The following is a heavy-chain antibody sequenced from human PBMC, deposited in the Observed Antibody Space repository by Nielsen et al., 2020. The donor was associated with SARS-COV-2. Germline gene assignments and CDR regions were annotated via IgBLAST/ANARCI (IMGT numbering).Heavy chain of an antibody. J-gene: IGHJ4*02. CDR3: ARAGYYGPSGYYGY. V-gene: IGHV4-59*08. Sequence: SETLSLTCTVSGGSISSYYWSWIRQPPGKGLEWIGYIYYSGSTNYNPSLKSRVTISVDTSKNQFSLKLSSVTAADTAVYYCARAGYYGPSGYYGYWGQGTLVTVSS. D-gene: IGHD3-22*01. CDR1: GGSISSYY. CDR2: IYYSGST.